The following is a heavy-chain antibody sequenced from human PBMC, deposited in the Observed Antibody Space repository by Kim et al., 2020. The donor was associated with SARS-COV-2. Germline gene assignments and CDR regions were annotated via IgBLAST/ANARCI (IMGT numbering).Heavy chain of an antibody. CDR1: GGTFSSYA. CDR2: IIPIFGTA. V-gene: IGHV1-69*13. CDR3: ASSYGSGSYPYYYYGMDV. Sequence: SVKVSCKASGGTFSSYAISWVRQAPGQGLEWMGGIIPIFGTANYAQKFQGRVTITADESTSTAYMELSSLRSEDTAVYYCASSYGSGSYPYYYYGMDVWGQGTTVTVSS. D-gene: IGHD3-10*01. J-gene: IGHJ6*02.